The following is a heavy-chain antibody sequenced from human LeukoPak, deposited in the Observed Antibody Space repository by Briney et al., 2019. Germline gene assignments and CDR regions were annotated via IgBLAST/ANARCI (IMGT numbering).Heavy chain of an antibody. CDR3: ARGATVVTLNWFDP. CDR1: GGSFSGYY. CDR2: INHSGST. J-gene: IGHJ5*02. Sequence: SETLSLTCAVYGGSFSGYYWSWIRQPPGKGLEWIGEINHSGSTNYNPSLKSRVTVSVDTSKNQFSLKLSSVTAADTAAYYCARGATVVTLNWFDPWGQGTLVTVSS. V-gene: IGHV4-34*01. D-gene: IGHD4-23*01.